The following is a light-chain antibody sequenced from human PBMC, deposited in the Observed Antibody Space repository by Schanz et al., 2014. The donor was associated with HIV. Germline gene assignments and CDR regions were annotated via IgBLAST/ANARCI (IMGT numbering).Light chain of an antibody. CDR3: LLYFGGAQRGV. Sequence: QAVVTQEPSLTVSPGGTVTLTCGSSTGSVTSGHYPYWFQQKPGQAPMTLIYDTTNKHSWTPARFSGSLLGGKAALILSGAQPEDESEYYCLLYFGGAQRGVFGGGTKLTVL. CDR1: TGSVTSGHY. V-gene: IGLV7-46*01. CDR2: DTT. J-gene: IGLJ2*01.